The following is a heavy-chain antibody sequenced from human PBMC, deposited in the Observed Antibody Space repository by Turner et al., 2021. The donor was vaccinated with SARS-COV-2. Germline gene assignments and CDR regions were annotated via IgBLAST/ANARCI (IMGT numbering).Heavy chain of an antibody. CDR3: ARDLAVNGMDV. CDR2: IYSGGRT. V-gene: IGHV3-53*01. J-gene: IGHJ6*02. CDR1: GVTVSSNY. Sequence: EVQLVAPGGGLIQPGGSLRLSCAASGVTVSSNYLSWVRQAPGKGLEWVSVIYSGGRTYYADSVKGRVTISRDNSKNTLYLQMNSLRAEDTAVYYCARDLAVNGMDVWGQGTTVTVSS.